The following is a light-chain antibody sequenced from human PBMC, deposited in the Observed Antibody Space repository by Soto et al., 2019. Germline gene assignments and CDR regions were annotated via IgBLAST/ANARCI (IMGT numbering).Light chain of an antibody. V-gene: IGKV1-33*01. J-gene: IGKJ5*01. CDR3: QQYENLPT. CDR2: DAS. Sequence: DIQMAQSPSSLSASVRDRVTITFQASQDIRNYLNWFQQKPGRAAKLLIYDASNLEAGVPSRLRGSGSGTDFTFTISRLQPEDIATYYCQQYENLPTFGQGTRLEIK. CDR1: QDIRNY.